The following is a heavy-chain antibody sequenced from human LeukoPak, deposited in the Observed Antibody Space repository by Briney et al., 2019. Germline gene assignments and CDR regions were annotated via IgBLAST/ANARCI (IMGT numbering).Heavy chain of an antibody. Sequence: GSLRLSCAASGVTFSRYAMSWLRQPPGKGLEWIGEIDHSGRPNYNPSLKSRVTISVDTSKNHFSLRLSSVTAADTALYYCARADCTNAVCPFDYWGQGTLVTVSS. CDR2: IDHSGRP. D-gene: IGHD2-8*01. CDR1: GVTFSRYA. J-gene: IGHJ4*02. CDR3: ARADCTNAVCPFDY. V-gene: IGHV4-34*01.